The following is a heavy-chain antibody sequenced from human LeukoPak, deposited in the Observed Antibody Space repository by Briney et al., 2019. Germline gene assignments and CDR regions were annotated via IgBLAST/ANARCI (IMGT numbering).Heavy chain of an antibody. D-gene: IGHD3-22*01. V-gene: IGHV3-30-3*01. J-gene: IGHJ4*02. CDR1: GFTFSSYA. Sequence: GGSLRLSCAASGFTFSSYAMSWVRQAPGKGLEWVAVISYDGSNKYYADSVKGRFTISRDNSKNTLYLQMNSLRAEDTAVYYCAREGITMIVVVIHYYFDYWGQGTLVTVSS. CDR3: AREGITMIVVVIHYYFDY. CDR2: ISYDGSNK.